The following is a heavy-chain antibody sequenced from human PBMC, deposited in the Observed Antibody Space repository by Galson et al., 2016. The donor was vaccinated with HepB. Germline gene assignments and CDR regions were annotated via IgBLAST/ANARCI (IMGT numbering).Heavy chain of an antibody. CDR1: GFTFSNYG. Sequence: SLRLSCAASGFTFSNYGMHWVRQAPGKGLEWVAVISNDGNDKYYADSVKGRFTISRDNSKNTLYLEMNSLRVEDTAVYYCAREGCINGACHLDGFDVWGQGTMVTVSS. D-gene: IGHD2-8*01. V-gene: IGHV3-30*03. CDR3: AREGCINGACHLDGFDV. CDR2: ISNDGNDK. J-gene: IGHJ3*01.